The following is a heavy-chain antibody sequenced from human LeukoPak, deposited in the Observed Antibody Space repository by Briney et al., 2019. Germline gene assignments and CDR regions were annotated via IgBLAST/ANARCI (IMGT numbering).Heavy chain of an antibody. D-gene: IGHD2-2*01. CDR2: ISGSGGST. J-gene: IGHJ4*02. CDR3: AKDGYIVVVPAATGLDY. V-gene: IGHV3-23*01. CDR1: GFTFSSYA. Sequence: PGGSLRLSCAASGFTFSSYAMSWVRQAPGKGPEWVSAISGSGGSTYYADSVKGRFTISRDNSKNTLYLQMNSLRAEDTAVYYCAKDGYIVVVPAATGLDYWGQGTLVTVSS.